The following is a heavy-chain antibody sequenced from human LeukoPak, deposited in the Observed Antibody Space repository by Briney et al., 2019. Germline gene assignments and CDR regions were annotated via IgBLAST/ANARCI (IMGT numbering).Heavy chain of an antibody. CDR3: ARGPPLRSLEWFLDY. J-gene: IGHJ4*02. D-gene: IGHD3-3*01. V-gene: IGHV3-33*01. CDR1: GFNFSTYG. Sequence: GGSLRLSCAASGFNFSTYGIHWVRQAPGKGLEWVALIWYDGSNEYYADSVKGRFTISRDNSKNTLYLQMNSLRGEDTAVYFCARGPPLRSLEWFLDYWGQGTLVTVSS. CDR2: IWYDGSNE.